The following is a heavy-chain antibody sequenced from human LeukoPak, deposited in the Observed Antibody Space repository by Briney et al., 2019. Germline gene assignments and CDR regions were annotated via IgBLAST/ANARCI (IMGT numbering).Heavy chain of an antibody. CDR2: IKQDGSEK. CDR3: ARDNWGLRAFDI. D-gene: IGHD7-27*01. V-gene: IGHV3-7*01. J-gene: IGHJ3*02. Sequence: PGGSLRLSCAGSGFTFSNYWMSWVRQAPGKGLEWVANIKQDGSEKYYVDSVKGRFTISSDNAKNSMYLQMNSLRAEDTAVYYCARDNWGLRAFDIWGPGTVVTVS. CDR1: GFTFSNYW.